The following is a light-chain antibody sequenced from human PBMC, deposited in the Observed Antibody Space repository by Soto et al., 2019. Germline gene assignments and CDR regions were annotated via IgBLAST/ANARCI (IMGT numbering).Light chain of an antibody. Sequence: EIVMTQSPATLSVSPGERATLSCRASQSISNSLAWYQQKPGQAPSLLIYGASTRATGIPARFSGSGSGTEFTLTISSLQSEDSAVYYCQQYNNWPPRTSGHGTKLEIK. CDR3: QQYNNWPPRT. CDR2: GAS. CDR1: QSISNS. V-gene: IGKV3-15*01. J-gene: IGKJ2*01.